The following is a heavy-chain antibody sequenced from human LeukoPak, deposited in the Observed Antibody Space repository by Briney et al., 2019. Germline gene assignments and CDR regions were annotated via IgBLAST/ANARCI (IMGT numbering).Heavy chain of an antibody. J-gene: IGHJ6*02. V-gene: IGHV4-4*07. CDR3: ARDEFTIFGVVTHYGMDV. D-gene: IGHD3-3*01. CDR1: GGSISSYY. Sequence: SETLSLTCTVSGGSISSYYWSWIRQPAGKGLEWIGRTYTSGSTNYNPSLKSRVTMSVDTSKNQFSLKLSSVTAADTAVYYCARDEFTIFGVVTHYGMDVWGQGTTVTVSS. CDR2: TYTSGST.